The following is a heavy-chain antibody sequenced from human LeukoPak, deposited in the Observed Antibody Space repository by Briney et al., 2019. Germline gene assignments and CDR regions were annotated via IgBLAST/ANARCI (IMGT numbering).Heavy chain of an antibody. V-gene: IGHV1-2*02. J-gene: IGHJ5*02. Sequence: ASVKVSCKASGYTVTAYYMHWVRQAPGQRLGWLGWINPNSGGTNYAKKLQGRVTMTRDTSISTAYMELSRLRSDGTAVYYCARELGYCSSTSCYAWFAPWGRGTMVTVSS. CDR1: GYTVTAYY. CDR2: INPNSGGT. D-gene: IGHD2-2*01. CDR3: ARELGYCSSTSCYAWFAP.